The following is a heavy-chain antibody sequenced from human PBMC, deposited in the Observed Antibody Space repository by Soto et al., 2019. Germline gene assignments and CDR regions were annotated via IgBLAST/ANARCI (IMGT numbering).Heavy chain of an antibody. Sequence: ASVKVSCKASGYTFTSYGISWVRQAPGQGLEWTGWISAYNGNTNYAQKLQGRVTMTTDTSTSTAYMELRSLRSDDTAVYYCARGGGLAYCGGDCYSDLDYWGQGTLVTVSS. V-gene: IGHV1-18*01. D-gene: IGHD2-21*02. CDR2: ISAYNGNT. CDR3: ARGGGLAYCGGDCYSDLDY. CDR1: GYTFTSYG. J-gene: IGHJ4*02.